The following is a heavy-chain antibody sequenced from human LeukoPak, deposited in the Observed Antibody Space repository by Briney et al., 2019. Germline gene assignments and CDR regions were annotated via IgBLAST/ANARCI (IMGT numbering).Heavy chain of an antibody. CDR2: IYYSGST. CDR3: AREVAGYYQSYYFDY. D-gene: IGHD3-9*01. J-gene: IGHJ4*02. CDR1: GGSITSGDYY. V-gene: IGHV4-61*08. Sequence: SQTLSLTCTVSGGSITSGDYYWSWIRQPPGKGLEWIGYIYYSGSTNYNPSLKSRVTISVDTSKNQFSLKLSSVTAADTAVYYCAREVAGYYQSYYFDYWGQGTLVTVSS.